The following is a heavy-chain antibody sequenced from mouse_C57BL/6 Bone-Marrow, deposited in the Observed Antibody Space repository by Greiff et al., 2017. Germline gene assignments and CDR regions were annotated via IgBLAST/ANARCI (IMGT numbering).Heavy chain of an antibody. CDR2: IYPRSGNT. CDR3: AGEWYYYGSSPYYYAMDY. J-gene: IGHJ4*01. CDR1: GYTFTSYG. Sequence: QVQLKQSGAELARPGASVKLSCKASGYTFTSYGISWVKQRTGQGLEWIGEIYPRSGNTYYNEKFKGKATLTADKSSSTAYMELRSLTSEDSAVYFCAGEWYYYGSSPYYYAMDYWGQGTSVTVSS. D-gene: IGHD1-1*01. V-gene: IGHV1-81*01.